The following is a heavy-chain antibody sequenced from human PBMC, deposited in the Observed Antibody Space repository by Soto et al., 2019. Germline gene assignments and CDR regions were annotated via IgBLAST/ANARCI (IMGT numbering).Heavy chain of an antibody. V-gene: IGHV3-30-3*01. D-gene: IGHD6-13*01. CDR1: GFTFSTYA. Sequence: QVQLVESGGGVVQPGRSLRLSCAASGFTFSTYAMHWVRQAPDKGLEWVGVIANDGINKYYADSVKGRFTISRDNSKNTLSLQMNSLRTEDTAVYYCARDPRAAAGTGYFRHWGQGTLVTVSS. CDR2: IANDGINK. J-gene: IGHJ1*01. CDR3: ARDPRAAAGTGYFRH.